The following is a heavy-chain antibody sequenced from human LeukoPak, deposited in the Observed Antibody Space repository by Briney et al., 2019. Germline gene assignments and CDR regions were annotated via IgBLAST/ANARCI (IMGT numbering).Heavy chain of an antibody. CDR3: ARGRGDYYDSSGYYYGYFQH. D-gene: IGHD3-22*01. V-gene: IGHV1-69*13. CDR1: GGTFSSYA. Sequence: ASVKVSCKASGGTFSSYAISWVRQAPGQGLEWMGGIIPIFGTANYAQKFQGRVTITADESTSTACMELSSLRSEDTAVYYCARGRGDYYDSSGYYYGYFQHWGQGTLVTVSS. J-gene: IGHJ1*01. CDR2: IIPIFGTA.